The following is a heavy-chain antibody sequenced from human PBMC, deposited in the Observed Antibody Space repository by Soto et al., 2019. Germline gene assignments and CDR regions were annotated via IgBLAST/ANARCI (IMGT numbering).Heavy chain of an antibody. D-gene: IGHD6-13*01. CDR1: GFNFSSYA. Sequence: GRSQRLPYAASGFNFSSYAMSWVRQAPGKGLEWVSAISGSGGSTYYADSVKGRFTISRDNSKNTLYLQMNSLRAEDTAVYYCAKLPLQQLAWEYFQHWGQGTLVTVSS. CDR3: AKLPLQQLAWEYFQH. J-gene: IGHJ1*01. CDR2: ISGSGGST. V-gene: IGHV3-23*01.